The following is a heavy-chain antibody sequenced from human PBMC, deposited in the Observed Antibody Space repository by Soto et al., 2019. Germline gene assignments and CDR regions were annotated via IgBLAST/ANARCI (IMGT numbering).Heavy chain of an antibody. Sequence: EVQLVESGGGLVKPGGSLRLSCAASGFTFSNAWMSWVRQAPGKGLEWVGRIKSTTDGGTTDYAAPVKGRFTISRDDSKNTLYLQMNSLKTEDTAVYYCTPGRFDYWGQGTLVTVYS. V-gene: IGHV3-15*01. CDR2: IKSTTDGGTT. CDR1: GFTFSNAW. CDR3: TPGRFDY. J-gene: IGHJ4*02. D-gene: IGHD7-27*01.